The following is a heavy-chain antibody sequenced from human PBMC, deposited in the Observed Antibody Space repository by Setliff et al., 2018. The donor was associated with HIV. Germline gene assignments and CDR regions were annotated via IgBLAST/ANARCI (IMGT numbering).Heavy chain of an antibody. J-gene: IGHJ4*02. D-gene: IGHD1-20*01. V-gene: IGHV4-61*01. CDR2: IYHSGST. CDR3: ARAVYYFDF. Sequence: PSETLSLTCTVSGDSVTSDSYYWGWIRQPPGKGLEWIGSIYHSGSTNYNPSLKSRVTISVDTSKNQFSLKLSSVTAADTAVYYCARAVYYFDFWGQGTLVTVSS. CDR1: GDSVTSDSYY.